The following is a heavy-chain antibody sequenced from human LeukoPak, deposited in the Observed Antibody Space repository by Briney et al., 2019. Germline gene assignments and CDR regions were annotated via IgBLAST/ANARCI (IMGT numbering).Heavy chain of an antibody. CDR1: GGSISSSTYY. CDR3: TRLTIVGNAFDI. V-gene: IGHV4-39*01. Sequence: PSETLSLTCTVSGGSISSSTYYWGWIRQPPGKGLEWIGSIYYSGSTYYNPSLKSRVTISVDTSKNQFSLKLSSVTAADTAVYYCTRLTIVGNAFDIWGQGTMVTVSS. CDR2: IYYSGST. J-gene: IGHJ3*02. D-gene: IGHD2/OR15-2a*01.